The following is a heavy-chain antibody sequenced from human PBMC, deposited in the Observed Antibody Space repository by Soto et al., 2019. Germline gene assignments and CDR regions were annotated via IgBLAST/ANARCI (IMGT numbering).Heavy chain of an antibody. J-gene: IGHJ3*02. D-gene: IGHD3-10*01. V-gene: IGHV3-21*01. CDR1: GFTFSTYT. Sequence: GGSLRLSCAASGFTFSTYTMNWVRQAPGKGLEWVSSISAGSRSIYYTDSLKGRSTVSRDNSKNSLYLQINSLKADYLMIRRSPRSTPGNPFDIWGQGTMVTVSS. CDR2: ISAGSRSI. CDR3: PRSTPGNPFDI.